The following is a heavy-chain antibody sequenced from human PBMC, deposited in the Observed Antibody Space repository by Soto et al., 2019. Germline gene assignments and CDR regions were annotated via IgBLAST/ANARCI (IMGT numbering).Heavy chain of an antibody. V-gene: IGHV3-33*01. CDR1: GFTFSSYG. D-gene: IGHD6-13*01. J-gene: IGHJ4*02. CDR2: IWYDGSNK. Sequence: QVQLVESGGGVVQPGRSLRLSCAASGFTFSSYGMHWVRQAPGKGLEWVAVIWYDGSNKYYADSVKGRFTISRDNSKNTLYLQMNSLRAEDTAVYYCARSAAASTYFDYWGQGTLVTVSS. CDR3: ARSAAASTYFDY.